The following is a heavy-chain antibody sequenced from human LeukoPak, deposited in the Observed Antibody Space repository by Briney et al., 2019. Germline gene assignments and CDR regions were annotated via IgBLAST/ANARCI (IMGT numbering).Heavy chain of an antibody. D-gene: IGHD4-11*01. J-gene: IGHJ4*02. Sequence: SETLSLTCTVSGYSISSGYYWGWIRQPPGKGLEWIGSIYHSGSTYYNPSLKSRVTISVDTSKNQFSLKLSSVTAADTAVYYCAREGPDYSNYIYDYWGQGTLVTVSS. CDR3: AREGPDYSNYIYDY. CDR1: GYSISSGYY. CDR2: IYHSGST. V-gene: IGHV4-38-2*02.